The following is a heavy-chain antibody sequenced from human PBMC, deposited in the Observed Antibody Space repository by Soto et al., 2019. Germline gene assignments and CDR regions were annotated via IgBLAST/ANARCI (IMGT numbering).Heavy chain of an antibody. V-gene: IGHV4-31*03. CDR2: IYYSGSS. CDR1: GASISSGGYY. J-gene: IGHJ4*02. Sequence: QVQLQESGPGLVKPSQTLSLTCTVSGASISSGGYYWKWIRQHPGKGLEWIGYIYYSGSSYYNPSLKSRVIISVDTSRNQFSLKLNSVTAADTAVYYCARAAPYGSGIQRIDYWGQGTLVTVSS. CDR3: ARAAPYGSGIQRIDY. D-gene: IGHD3-10*01.